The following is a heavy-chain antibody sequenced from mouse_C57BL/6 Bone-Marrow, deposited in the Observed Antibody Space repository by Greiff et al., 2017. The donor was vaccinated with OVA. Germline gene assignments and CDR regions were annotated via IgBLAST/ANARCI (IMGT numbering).Heavy chain of an antibody. J-gene: IGHJ2*01. CDR1: GYTFTSYW. CDR3: ARRTGYFDY. V-gene: IGHV1-64*01. D-gene: IGHD4-1*01. Sequence: QVQLQQPGAELVKPGASVKLSCKASGYTFTSYWMHWVKQRPGQGLEWIGMIHPNSGSTNYNAKFKSKATLTVDKSSSTAYMQLSSLTSEDSAVYYCARRTGYFDYWGQGTTLTVSS. CDR2: IHPNSGST.